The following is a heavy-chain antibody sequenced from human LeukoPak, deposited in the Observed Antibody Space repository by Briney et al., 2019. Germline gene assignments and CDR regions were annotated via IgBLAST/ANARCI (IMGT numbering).Heavy chain of an antibody. CDR1: GFTFSSYG. D-gene: IGHD4-17*01. J-gene: IGHJ4*02. CDR3: ARSGTTVTKGPFDY. Sequence: GGSLRLSCAASGFTFSSYGMHWVRQAPGKGLEWVAVISYDGSNKYYADSVKGRFTISRDNSKNTLYLQMNSLRAEDTAVYYCARSGTTVTKGPFDYWGQGALVTVSS. CDR2: ISYDGSNK. V-gene: IGHV3-30*03.